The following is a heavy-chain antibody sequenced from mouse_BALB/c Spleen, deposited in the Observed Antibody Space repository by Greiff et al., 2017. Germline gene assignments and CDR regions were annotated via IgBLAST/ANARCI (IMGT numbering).Heavy chain of an antibody. J-gene: IGHJ3*01. Sequence: EEQVVESGGGLVQPGGSRKLSCAASGFTFSSFGMHWVRQAPEKGLEWVAYISSGSSTIYYADTVKGRFTISRDNPKNTLFLQMTSLRSEDTAMYYCARDRDGFAYWGQGTLVTVSA. V-gene: IGHV5-17*02. CDR1: GFTFSSFG. CDR3: ARDRDGFAY. CDR2: ISSGSSTI.